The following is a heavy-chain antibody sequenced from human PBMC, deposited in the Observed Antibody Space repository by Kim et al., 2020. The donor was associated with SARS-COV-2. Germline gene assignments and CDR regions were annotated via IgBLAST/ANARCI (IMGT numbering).Heavy chain of an antibody. D-gene: IGHD2-2*01. V-gene: IGHV3-30*18. Sequence: GGSLRLSCAASGFTFSSYGMHWVRQAPGKGLEWVAVISYDGSNKYYADSVKGRFTISRDNSKNTLYLQMNSLRAEDTAVYYCAKGFLGRFGYAPVWDYWGQGTLVTVSS. CDR3: AKGFLGRFGYAPVWDY. CDR1: GFTFSSYG. J-gene: IGHJ4*02. CDR2: ISYDGSNK.